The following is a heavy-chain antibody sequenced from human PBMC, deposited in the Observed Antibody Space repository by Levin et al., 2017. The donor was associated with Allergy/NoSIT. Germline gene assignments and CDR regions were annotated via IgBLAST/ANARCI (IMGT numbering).Heavy chain of an antibody. D-gene: IGHD6-19*01. V-gene: IGHV3-53*01. CDR2: IHSGGAT. J-gene: IGHJ4*02. CDR1: EYIVSSNH. CDR3: ARWASVALDY. Sequence: GGSLRLSCVVSEYIVSSNHMAWVRQAPGQGLEWVSMIHSGGATYDADPVKGRFIISRDNSQHTVFLHMNSLRADDTPVYYCARWASVALDYWGQGTLVVVSS.